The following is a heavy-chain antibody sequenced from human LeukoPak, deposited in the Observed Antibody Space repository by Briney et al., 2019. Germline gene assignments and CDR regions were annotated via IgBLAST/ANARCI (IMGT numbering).Heavy chain of an antibody. V-gene: IGHV3-23*01. J-gene: IGHJ6*03. CDR3: AKDGYYYYYMDV. Sequence: GGSLRLSCAASGFTFSSYAMSWVRQAPGKGLEWVSAISGSGGSTYYADSVKGRFTISRDNSKNTLYLQMNNLRAEDTAVYYCAKDGYYYYYMDVWGKGTTVTVSS. CDR1: GFTFSSYA. CDR2: ISGSGGST.